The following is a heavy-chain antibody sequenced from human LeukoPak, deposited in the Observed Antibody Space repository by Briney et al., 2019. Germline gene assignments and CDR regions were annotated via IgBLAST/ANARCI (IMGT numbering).Heavy chain of an antibody. D-gene: IGHD6-13*01. Sequence: PSETLSLTCTVSGGSISGYYWNWIRQPPGKGLEWIGYIFSSGSTNYHPSLKSRVTISLDTSKKQFSLKLSSVTAADTAVYYCARDLKAAPGTIYFDLWGRGTLVTVSS. V-gene: IGHV4-59*01. CDR1: GGSISGYY. CDR3: ARDLKAAPGTIYFDL. J-gene: IGHJ2*01. CDR2: IFSSGST.